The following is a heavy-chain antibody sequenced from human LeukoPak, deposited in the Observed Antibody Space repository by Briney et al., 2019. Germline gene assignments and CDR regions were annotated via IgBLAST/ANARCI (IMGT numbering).Heavy chain of an antibody. CDR1: GGSFSGYY. D-gene: IGHD2-2*01. CDR2: INHSGST. Sequence: SETLSLTCAVYGGSFSGYYWSWIRQPPGKGLEWIGEINHSGSTNYNPSLKSRVTISVDTSKNQFSLKLSSVTAADTAVYYCARGGRRRYCSSTSCLPAGAFDTWGQGTMVTVSS. J-gene: IGHJ3*02. CDR3: ARGGRRRYCSSTSCLPAGAFDT. V-gene: IGHV4-34*01.